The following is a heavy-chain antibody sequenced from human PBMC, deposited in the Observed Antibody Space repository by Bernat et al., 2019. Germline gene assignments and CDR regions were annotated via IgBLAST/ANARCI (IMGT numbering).Heavy chain of an antibody. CDR2: IYYSGST. J-gene: IGHJ5*02. D-gene: IGHD2-2*01. CDR3: VVVVRAAESWGNWFDP. V-gene: IGHV4-39*01. Sequence: QVQLQESGPGLVKPSETLSLTCTVSAGSISSSSYYWGWIRQPPGKGLEWIGSIYYSGSTYYNPSLKSRVTISVDTSKNQFSLKLSSVTAADAAVSYCVVVVRAAESWGNWFDPWGQGTLVTVSS. CDR1: AGSISSSSYY.